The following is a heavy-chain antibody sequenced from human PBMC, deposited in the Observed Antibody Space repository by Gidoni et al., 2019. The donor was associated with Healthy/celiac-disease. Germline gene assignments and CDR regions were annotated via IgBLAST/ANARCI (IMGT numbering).Heavy chain of an antibody. Sequence: EVQLVESGGGLVQPGRSLRLSCTDSGFTFGDYAMSWFRQAPGKGLEWVGFIRSKAYGGTTEYAASVKGRFTISRDDSKSIAYLQMNSLKTEDTAVYYCTRGDIVVVPAAMGAYYFDYWGQGTLVTVSS. V-gene: IGHV3-49*03. CDR1: GFTFGDYA. CDR2: IRSKAYGGTT. J-gene: IGHJ4*02. D-gene: IGHD2-2*01. CDR3: TRGDIVVVPAAMGAYYFDY.